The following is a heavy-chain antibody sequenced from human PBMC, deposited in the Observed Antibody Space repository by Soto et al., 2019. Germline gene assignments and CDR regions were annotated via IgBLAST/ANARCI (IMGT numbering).Heavy chain of an antibody. CDR3: ARAVGRYGSSWYTGAYDL. J-gene: IGHJ5*02. CDR1: GYTFNTYY. D-gene: IGHD6-13*01. Sequence: ASVKVSCKASGYTFNTYYIHWVRQVPGQGLEWMGWINPDTGGTDYRQKLQGRVTMTRDTSVSTVYMELNRLTSDDTAVYFCARAVGRYGSSWYTGAYDLWDQGSQVTVS. CDR2: INPDTGGT. V-gene: IGHV1-2*02.